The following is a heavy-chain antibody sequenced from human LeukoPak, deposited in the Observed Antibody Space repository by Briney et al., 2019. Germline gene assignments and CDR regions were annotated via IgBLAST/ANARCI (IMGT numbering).Heavy chain of an antibody. CDR1: GFTFSSYS. Sequence: PGGSLRLSCAASGFTFSSYSMNWVRQAPGKGLEWVSYISSSSSTIFYADSVKGRFTVSRDNAKNSLYLQMNSLRAEDTAVYYCARGNSDYDHDYWGQGTLVTVSS. V-gene: IGHV3-48*04. J-gene: IGHJ4*02. D-gene: IGHD5-12*01. CDR2: ISSSSSTI. CDR3: ARGNSDYDHDY.